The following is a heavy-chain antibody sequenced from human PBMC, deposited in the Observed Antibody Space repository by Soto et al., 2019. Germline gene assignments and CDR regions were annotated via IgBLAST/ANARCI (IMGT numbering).Heavy chain of an antibody. CDR1: GGSISSGGYY. Sequence: QVQLQESGPGLVKPSQTLSLSCTVSGGSISSGGYYWSWIRQHPGKGLEWMGYIYNTGRTDYNPSLESRVTISLDTSKNQFSLKLSSVTAADTAVYYCARRYGYSFDYWGQGTLVTVSS. D-gene: IGHD1-20*01. CDR2: IYNTGRT. V-gene: IGHV4-31*03. J-gene: IGHJ4*02. CDR3: ARRYGYSFDY.